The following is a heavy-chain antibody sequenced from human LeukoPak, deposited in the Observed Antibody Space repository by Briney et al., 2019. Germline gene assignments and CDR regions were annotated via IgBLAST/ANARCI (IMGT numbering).Heavy chain of an antibody. D-gene: IGHD3-10*01. Sequence: ASGKVSCKASGYIFSNYGFSWVRQAPGQGLEWMGWISAYNGNTNYAQKLQGRVTMTTDTPSSTAYMELRSLRSDDTAVYYCARQYYYGSGSYHGDDALDIWGQGTMVTVSS. CDR3: ARQYYYGSGSYHGDDALDI. J-gene: IGHJ3*02. CDR1: GYIFSNYG. V-gene: IGHV1-18*04. CDR2: ISAYNGNT.